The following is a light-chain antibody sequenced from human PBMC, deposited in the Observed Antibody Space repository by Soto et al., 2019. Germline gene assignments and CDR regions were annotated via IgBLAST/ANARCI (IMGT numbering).Light chain of an antibody. CDR3: QQSYRNPIT. V-gene: IGKV1-39*01. CDR2: AAS. J-gene: IGKJ5*01. CDR1: QSISNY. Sequence: DIQMTQSASSLSASVGDRVTITCRASQSISNYLNWYQQKPGKAPNLLIHAASSLQSGVTPRFSGSGSGTDFTLTISSLQPEDFATYFCQQSYRNPITFGQGTRLEIK.